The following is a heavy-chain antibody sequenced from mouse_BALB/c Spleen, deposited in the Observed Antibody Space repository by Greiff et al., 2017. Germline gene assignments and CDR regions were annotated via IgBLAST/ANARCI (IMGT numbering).Heavy chain of an antibody. Sequence: QVQLKQPGAELVRPGASVKLSCKASGYTFTSYWINWVKQRPGQGLEWIGNIYPSDSYTNYNQKFKDKATLTVDKSSSTAYMQLSSPTSEDSAVYYCTRSDGYYAWFAYWGQGTLVTVSA. V-gene: IGHV1-69*02. J-gene: IGHJ3*01. D-gene: IGHD2-3*01. CDR1: GYTFTSYW. CDR3: TRSDGYYAWFAY. CDR2: IYPSDSYT.